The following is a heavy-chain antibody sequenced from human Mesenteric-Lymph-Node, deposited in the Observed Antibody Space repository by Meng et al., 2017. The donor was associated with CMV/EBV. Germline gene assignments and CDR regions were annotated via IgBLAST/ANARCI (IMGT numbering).Heavy chain of an antibody. CDR3: ARDRWFLEWLLPLDF. CDR1: GFTSSSYS. CDR2: ISSNDRTT. Sequence: GESLKISCAASGFTSSSYSMNWVRQAPGKGLEGVSSISSNDRTTNYAESVKGRFIISRDNAKNSVYLQMHSLRAEDTAVYYCARDRWFLEWLLPLDFWGQGTLVTVSS. J-gene: IGHJ4*02. D-gene: IGHD3-3*01. V-gene: IGHV3-48*04.